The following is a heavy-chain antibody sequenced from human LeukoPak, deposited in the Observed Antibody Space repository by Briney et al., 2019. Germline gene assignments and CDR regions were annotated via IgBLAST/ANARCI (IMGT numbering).Heavy chain of an antibody. V-gene: IGHV3-11*04. J-gene: IGHJ4*02. CDR2: ISSSGSTI. CDR1: GFTVSNKY. Sequence: GGSLRLSCAASGFTVSNKYMSWVRQAPGKGLEWVSYISSSGSTIYYADSVKGRFTVSRDNAKNSLYLQMNSLRAEDTAVYYCARDPGYCSSTSCYKFFDYWGQGTLVTVSS. D-gene: IGHD2-2*02. CDR3: ARDPGYCSSTSCYKFFDY.